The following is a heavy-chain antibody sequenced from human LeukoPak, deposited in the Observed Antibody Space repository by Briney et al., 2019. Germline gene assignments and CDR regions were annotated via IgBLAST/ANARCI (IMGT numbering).Heavy chain of an antibody. D-gene: IGHD3-22*01. CDR2: INWNGGST. CDR3: ARATHYYESSGYDY. V-gene: IGHV3-20*04. CDR1: GFTFDDYG. J-gene: IGHJ4*02. Sequence: GGSLRLSCAASGFTFDDYGMSWVRHAPGKGLEWVSGINWNGGSTGYADSVKGRFTISRDNAKNSLYLQMNSLRAEDTALYYCARATHYYESSGYDYWGQGTLVTVSS.